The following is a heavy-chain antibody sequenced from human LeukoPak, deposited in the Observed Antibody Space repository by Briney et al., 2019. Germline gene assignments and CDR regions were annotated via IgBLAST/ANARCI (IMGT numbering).Heavy chain of an antibody. CDR1: GYTFTGYY. CDR2: INPNSGGT. Sequence: ASVKVSCKASGYTFTGYYMHWVRQAPGQGLEWMGWINPNSGGTSYAQKFQGRVTMTRDTSTSAVYMELSSLRSDDTAMYYCARNVGSGLDYWGQGTLVTVSS. J-gene: IGHJ4*02. CDR3: ARNVGSGLDY. D-gene: IGHD1-1*01. V-gene: IGHV1-2*02.